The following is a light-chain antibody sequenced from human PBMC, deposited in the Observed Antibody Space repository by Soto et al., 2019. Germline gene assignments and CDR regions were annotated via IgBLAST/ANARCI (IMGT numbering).Light chain of an antibody. CDR2: DTS. J-gene: IGLJ2*01. V-gene: IGLV7-46*01. CDR1: TGAVTSGHY. Sequence: VVTQEPSLTVSPGGTVTLTCGSSTGAVTSGHYPYWFQQKPGQAPRTLIYDTSNKHSWTPARFSGSLLGGKAALTLSGAQPEDEAEYYCLLSYSGANVVFGGGTKLTV. CDR3: LLSYSGANVV.